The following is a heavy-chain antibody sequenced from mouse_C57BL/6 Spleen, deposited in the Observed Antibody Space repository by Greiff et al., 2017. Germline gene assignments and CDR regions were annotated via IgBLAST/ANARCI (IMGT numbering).Heavy chain of an antibody. CDR2: IYPGSGST. CDR3: ARGHYGSSSCAMDY. V-gene: IGHV1-55*01. Sequence: QVQLQQPGAELVKPGASVKMSCKASGYTFTSYWITWVKQRPGQGLEWIGDIYPGSGSTNYNEKFKSKATLTVDTSSSTAYMQLSSLTSEDSAVYDCARGHYGSSSCAMDYWGQGTSVTVSS. J-gene: IGHJ4*01. D-gene: IGHD1-1*01. CDR1: GYTFTSYW.